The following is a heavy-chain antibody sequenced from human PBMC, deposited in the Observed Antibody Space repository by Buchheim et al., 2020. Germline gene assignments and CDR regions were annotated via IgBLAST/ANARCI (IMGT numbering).Heavy chain of an antibody. CDR3: ARASRVGQYSSGWYNY. CDR2: IWYDGSNK. J-gene: IGHJ4*02. V-gene: IGHV3-33*01. Sequence: QVQLVESGGGVVQPGRSLRLSCAASGFTFSSYGMHWVRQAPGKGLEWVAVIWYDGSNKYYADSVKGRFTISRDNSKNTLYLQMNSLRAEDTAVYYCARASRVGQYSSGWYNYWGQGTL. CDR1: GFTFSSYG. D-gene: IGHD6-19*01.